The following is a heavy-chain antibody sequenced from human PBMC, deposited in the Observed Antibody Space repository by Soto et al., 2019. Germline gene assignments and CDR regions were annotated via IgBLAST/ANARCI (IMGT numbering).Heavy chain of an antibody. J-gene: IGHJ3*02. CDR3: AKGVPSPTQHAFDI. Sequence: GGSLRLSCAASGFTFSDYYMSWIRQAPGKGLEWVAMISYDGSDKYFSDSVKGRLTISRDNSKNTVSLEMNSLRTKDTAAYYCAKGVPSPTQHAFDIWGQGTMVTVSS. V-gene: IGHV3-30*18. CDR1: GFTFSDYY. CDR2: ISYDGSDK.